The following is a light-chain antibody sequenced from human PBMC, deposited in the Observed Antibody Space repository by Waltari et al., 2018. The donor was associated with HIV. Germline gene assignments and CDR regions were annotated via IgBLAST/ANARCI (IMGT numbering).Light chain of an antibody. CDR1: SSNIGRNY. CDR3: AAWDDSLSGRV. V-gene: IGLV1-47*01. Sequence: QSVLTQPPSASGTPGQRVTISCSGSSSNIGRNYVYWYQQLPGTAPKPLLYRNNQRPSGVPDRFSGSKSGTSASLAISGLRSEDEADYYCAAWDDSLSGRVFGGGTKLTVL. J-gene: IGLJ3*02. CDR2: RNN.